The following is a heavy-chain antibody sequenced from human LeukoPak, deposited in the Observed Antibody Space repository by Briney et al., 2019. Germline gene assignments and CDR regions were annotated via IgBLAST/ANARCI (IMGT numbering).Heavy chain of an antibody. Sequence: GGSLRLSCAASGFTFSSYTMHWVRQAPGKGLEYVSVISSNGGSTYYANSVKGRFTISRDNSKNTLYLQMGSLRAEDMAVYYCAKDRSGSYSQGLDYWGQGTLVTVSS. D-gene: IGHD1-26*01. CDR3: AKDRSGSYSQGLDY. CDR2: ISSNGGST. V-gene: IGHV3-64*01. CDR1: GFTFSSYT. J-gene: IGHJ4*02.